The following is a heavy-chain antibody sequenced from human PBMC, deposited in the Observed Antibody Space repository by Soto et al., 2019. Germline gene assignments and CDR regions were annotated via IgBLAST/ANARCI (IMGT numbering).Heavy chain of an antibody. CDR3: ARDYYGSGPNWFDP. V-gene: IGHV1-69*08. CDR2: IIPILGIA. D-gene: IGHD3-10*01. CDR1: GGTFSSYT. Sequence: QVQLVQSGAEVKKPGSSVKVSCKASGGTFSSYTISWVRQAPGQGLEWMGRIIPILGIANYAQKFQGRVTITADKSTSTAYMELSSLRSEDTAVYYCARDYYGSGPNWFDPWGQGTLVTVSS. J-gene: IGHJ5*02.